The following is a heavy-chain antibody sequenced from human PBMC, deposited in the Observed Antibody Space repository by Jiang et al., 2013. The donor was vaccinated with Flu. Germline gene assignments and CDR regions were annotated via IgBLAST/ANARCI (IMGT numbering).Heavy chain of an antibody. V-gene: IGHV3-11*01. CDR2: ISSSGNTI. Sequence: VQLLESGGGLVKPGGSLRLSCAASGFSFSDYYMTWIRQAPGKGLEWVSYISSSGNTIYYADSVKGRFTISRDNAKNSLFLEMNSLRAEDTAVFHCARVGLGDYWYFDLWGRGTPGHSSPQ. J-gene: IGHJ2*01. CDR3: ARVGLGDYWYFDL. D-gene: IGHD3/OR15-3a*01. CDR1: GFSFSDYY.